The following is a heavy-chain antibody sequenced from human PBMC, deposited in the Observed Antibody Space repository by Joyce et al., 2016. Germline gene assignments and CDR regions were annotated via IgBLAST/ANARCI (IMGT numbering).Heavy chain of an antibody. CDR3: AANSFFDV. J-gene: IGHJ3*01. D-gene: IGHD2-21*01. V-gene: IGHV3-23*01. CDR2: ISDDGADT. Sequence: EVQLLASGGRLVRPGGSLRLSCAVSGFSFSDYAMNWVRQAPGKGLEWVSAISDDGADTYYADAVKGRFTISRDNSKDTLFLQMNSLRPEDTAIYYCAANSFFDVWGQGTLVAVSS. CDR1: GFSFSDYA.